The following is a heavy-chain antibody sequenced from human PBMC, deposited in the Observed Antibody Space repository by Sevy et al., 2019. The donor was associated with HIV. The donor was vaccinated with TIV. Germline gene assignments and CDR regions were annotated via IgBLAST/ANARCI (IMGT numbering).Heavy chain of an antibody. CDR2: IKSKIDGETT. D-gene: IGHD3-22*01. CDR1: GFTFNNAW. V-gene: IGHV3-15*01. CDR3: ATAPGYYDSAPFDY. Sequence: GGSLRLSCAVSGFTFNNAWMNWVRQAPGTGMQWVGLIKSKIDGETTDYAAPVKGRFTISRDDSKNTLFLQMNSLKIEDTAVYYCATAPGYYDSAPFDYWGPGTLVTVSS. J-gene: IGHJ4*02.